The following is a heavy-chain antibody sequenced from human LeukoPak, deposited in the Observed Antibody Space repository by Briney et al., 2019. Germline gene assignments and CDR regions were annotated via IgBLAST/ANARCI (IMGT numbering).Heavy chain of an antibody. Sequence: PSQTLSLTCTVSGGSISSGGYYWSWIRQHPGKGLEWIGYIYYSGSTYYNPSLKSRVTISVDTSKSQFSLKLSSVTAADTAVYYCARSRDPYCSGGSCHFDYWGQGTLVTVSS. CDR3: ARSRDPYCSGGSCHFDY. J-gene: IGHJ4*02. D-gene: IGHD2-15*01. CDR2: IYYSGST. V-gene: IGHV4-31*03. CDR1: GGSISSGGYY.